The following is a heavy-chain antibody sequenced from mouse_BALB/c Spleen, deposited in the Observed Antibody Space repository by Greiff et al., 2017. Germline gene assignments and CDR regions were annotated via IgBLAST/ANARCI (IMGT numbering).Heavy chain of an antibody. CDR1: GFTFSSYT. Sequence: EVKLMESGGGLVQPGGSLKLSCAASGFTFSSYTMSWVRQTPEKRLEWVAYISNGGGSTYYPDTVKGRFTISRDNAKNTLYLQMSSLKSEDTAMYYCARHKILPYYYAMDYWGQGTSVTVSS. CDR3: ARHKILPYYYAMDY. CDR2: ISNGGGST. V-gene: IGHV5-12-2*01. J-gene: IGHJ4*01. D-gene: IGHD1-1*01.